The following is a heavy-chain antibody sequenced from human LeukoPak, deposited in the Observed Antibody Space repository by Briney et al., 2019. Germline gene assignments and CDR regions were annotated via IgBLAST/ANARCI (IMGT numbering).Heavy chain of an antibody. Sequence: GGSLRLSCAAYGLTVSSDYMSWVRQAPGKGLEWVSLSSSSHDTHYADSVKGRFTVSRDNSMNTLYLQMNSLRAEDTAVYYCARYRSVTTGKRFFDYWGQGTLVTVSS. CDR2: SSSSHDT. J-gene: IGHJ4*02. CDR3: ARYRSVTTGKRFFDY. V-gene: IGHV3-53*01. CDR1: GLTVSSDY. D-gene: IGHD4-17*01.